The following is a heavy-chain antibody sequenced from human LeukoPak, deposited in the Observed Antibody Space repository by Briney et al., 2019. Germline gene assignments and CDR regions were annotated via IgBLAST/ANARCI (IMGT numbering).Heavy chain of an antibody. CDR3: AGGNYYDSSGYY. D-gene: IGHD3-22*01. J-gene: IGHJ4*02. V-gene: IGHV3-23*01. Sequence: GGSLRLSCAASGFTFSSYAMSWVRQAPGKGLEWVSAISGSGGSTYYADSVKGRFTISRDNSKNTLYLQMNNLRAEDTAVYYCAGGNYYDSSGYYWGQGTLVTVSS. CDR2: ISGSGGST. CDR1: GFTFSSYA.